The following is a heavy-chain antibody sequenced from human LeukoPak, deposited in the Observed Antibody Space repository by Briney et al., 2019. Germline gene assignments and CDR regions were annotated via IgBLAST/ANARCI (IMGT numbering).Heavy chain of an antibody. Sequence: GESLKISFKGSGYRFTNYWIAWVRPMPGKGLEWMGVIYPGDSDTRYNPSFQGQVTISADRSFGTAYLQWSNLQASDSAMYYCARREATTEYFDFRGQGTLVTVSS. CDR3: ARREATTEYFDF. V-gene: IGHV5-51*01. CDR2: IYPGDSDT. J-gene: IGHJ4*02. D-gene: IGHD1-7*01. CDR1: GYRFTNYW.